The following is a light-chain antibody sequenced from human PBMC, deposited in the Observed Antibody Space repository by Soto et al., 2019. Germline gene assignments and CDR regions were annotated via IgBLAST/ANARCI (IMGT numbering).Light chain of an antibody. J-gene: IGKJ1*01. V-gene: IGKV1-9*01. CDR1: QGISSY. CDR3: QQSYSNPRT. Sequence: DIQFTQSPAFLSASVGDRVTITCRASQGISSYLAWYQQKPGKAPKLLIYAASTLQSGVPSRFSGSGSGTEFTLTISSLQPEDFATYYCQQSYSNPRTFGQGTKVDIK. CDR2: AAS.